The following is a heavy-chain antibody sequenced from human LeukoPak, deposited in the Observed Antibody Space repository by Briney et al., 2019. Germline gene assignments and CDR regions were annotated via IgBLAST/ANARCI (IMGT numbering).Heavy chain of an antibody. V-gene: IGHV4-39*01. CDR1: GGSISSSSYY. CDR3: ARHVLIVVVEEWFDP. Sequence: PSETLSLTCTVSGGSISSSSYYWGWIRQPPGKGLEWIGSIYYSGSTYYNPSLKSRVTISVDTSKNQFSLKLSSVTAADTAVYYCARHVLIVVVEEWFDPWGQGTLVTVSS. J-gene: IGHJ5*02. CDR2: IYYSGST. D-gene: IGHD2-2*01.